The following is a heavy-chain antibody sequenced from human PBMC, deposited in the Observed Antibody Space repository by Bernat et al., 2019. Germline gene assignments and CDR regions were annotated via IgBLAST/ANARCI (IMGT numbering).Heavy chain of an antibody. V-gene: IGHV3-48*03. D-gene: IGHD6-13*01. CDR1: GFTLSRYE. CDR3: ARGQGHSISFYIYYAMDV. J-gene: IGHJ6*02. Sequence: VQPVESGGGLVQPGGSLRLSCAASGFTLSRYEMNWVRQAPGKGLEWVSYISGSGNTIYYADSVKGRFTISRDNAKNSLYLQMNSLRAEDTAVYYCARGQGHSISFYIYYAMDVWGLGTTVTVSS. CDR2: ISGSGNTI.